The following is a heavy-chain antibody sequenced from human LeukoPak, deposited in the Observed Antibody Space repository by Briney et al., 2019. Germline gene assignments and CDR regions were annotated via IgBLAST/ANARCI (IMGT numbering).Heavy chain of an antibody. V-gene: IGHV3-21*01. CDR1: GFTFSTYS. J-gene: IGHJ4*02. CDR2: ISSSSSYI. CDR3: ARETGNSYAYDY. Sequence: GGSLRLSCAASGFTFSTYSMNWGRQAPGKGLEWVSSISSSSSYIYYADSVKGRFTISRDNAKNSLYLQMNSLRAEDTAVYYCARETGNSYAYDYWGQGTLVTVSS. D-gene: IGHD3-16*01.